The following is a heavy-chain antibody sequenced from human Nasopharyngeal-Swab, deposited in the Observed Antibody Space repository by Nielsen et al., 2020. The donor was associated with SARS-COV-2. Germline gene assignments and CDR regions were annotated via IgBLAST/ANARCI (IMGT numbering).Heavy chain of an antibody. CDR3: ARDGRWLQLLYYYYGMDV. D-gene: IGHD5-24*01. CDR1: GYTFTSYD. CDR2: MNPNSGNT. V-gene: IGHV1-8*01. Sequence: ASVKVSCKASGYTFTSYDINCVRQATGQGLEWMGWMNPNSGNTGYAQKFKGRVTMTRNTSISTAYMELSSLRSEDTAVYYCARDGRWLQLLYYYYGMDVWGQGTTVTVSS. J-gene: IGHJ6*02.